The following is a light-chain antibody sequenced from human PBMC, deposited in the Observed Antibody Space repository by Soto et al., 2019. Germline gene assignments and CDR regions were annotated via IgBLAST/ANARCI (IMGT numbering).Light chain of an antibody. Sequence: EIVMTQSPATLSVSPGERATLSCRASQSVSSNLAWYQQKPGRAPRLLIYGASTRATGIPARFSGSGSGTEFTLTISSLQSEDFAVYYCQQYSNWPRTFGQGTKADIK. J-gene: IGKJ1*01. CDR1: QSVSSN. V-gene: IGKV3-15*01. CDR3: QQYSNWPRT. CDR2: GAS.